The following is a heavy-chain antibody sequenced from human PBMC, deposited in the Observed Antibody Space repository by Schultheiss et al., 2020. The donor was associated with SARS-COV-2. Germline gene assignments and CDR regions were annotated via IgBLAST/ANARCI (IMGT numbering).Heavy chain of an antibody. CDR2: INHSGST. CDR3: ASLAPFDY. CDR1: GFTVSSNY. J-gene: IGHJ4*02. V-gene: IGHV4-34*01. Sequence: GSLRLSCTASGFTVSSNYMSWVRQAPGKGLEWIGEINHSGSTNYNPSLKSRVTISVDTSKNQFSLKLSSVTAADTAVYYCASLAPFDYWGQGTLVTVSS.